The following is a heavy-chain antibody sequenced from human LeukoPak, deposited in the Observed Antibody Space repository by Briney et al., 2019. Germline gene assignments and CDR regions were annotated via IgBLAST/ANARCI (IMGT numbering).Heavy chain of an antibody. V-gene: IGHV3-30*04. J-gene: IGHJ6*03. CDR1: GFTFSSYA. D-gene: IGHD2-8*01. CDR3: AKDRCSNGVGCYYYYMDV. CDR2: ISYDGSNK. Sequence: GRSLRLSCAASGFTFSSYAMHWVRQAPGKGLEWVAVISYDGSNKYYADSVKGRFTISRDNSKNTLYLQMNSLRAEDTAVYYCAKDRCSNGVGCYYYYMDVWGKGTTATISS.